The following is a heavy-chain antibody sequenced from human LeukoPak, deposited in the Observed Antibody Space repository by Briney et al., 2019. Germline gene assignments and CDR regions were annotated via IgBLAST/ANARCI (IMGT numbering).Heavy chain of an antibody. CDR1: GGSISSYY. D-gene: IGHD3-10*01. J-gene: IGHJ3*02. CDR3: ARDLRTYGESNDAFDI. CDR2: IYYSGSI. Sequence: PSETLSLTCTVSGGSISSYYWSWIRQPPGKGLEWIGYIYYSGSINYNPSLKSRVTISVDTSKNQFSLKLSSVTAADTAVYYCARDLRTYGESNDAFDIWGQGTMVTVSS. V-gene: IGHV4-59*01.